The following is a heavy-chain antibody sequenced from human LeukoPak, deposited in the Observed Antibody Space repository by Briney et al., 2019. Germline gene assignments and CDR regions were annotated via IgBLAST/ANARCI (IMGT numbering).Heavy chain of an antibody. J-gene: IGHJ4*02. CDR3: ARDYGIAVAGFYYFDY. D-gene: IGHD6-19*01. CDR2: INPSGGST. CDR1: GYTFTSYY. Sequence: ASVKVSCKASGYTFTSYYMHWVRQAPGQGLEWMGIINPSGGSTSYAQKFQGRVTMTRDTSTSTVYMELSSLRSEDTAVYYCARDYGIAVAGFYYFDYWGQGTLVTVSS. V-gene: IGHV1-46*01.